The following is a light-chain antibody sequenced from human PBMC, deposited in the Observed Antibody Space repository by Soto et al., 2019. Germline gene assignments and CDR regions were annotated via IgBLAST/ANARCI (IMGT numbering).Light chain of an antibody. J-gene: IGLJ2*01. CDR3: CSYAGSSTFVV. CDR2: EGS. V-gene: IGLV2-23*03. Sequence: QSALTQPASVSVSPGQSITISCTGTSSDVGSYNLVSWYQQHPGKAPKLMIYEGSKRPSGVSNRFSGSKSGNTASLTISGLQAADEADYYCCSYAGSSTFVVFGGGTKVTVL. CDR1: SSDVGSYNL.